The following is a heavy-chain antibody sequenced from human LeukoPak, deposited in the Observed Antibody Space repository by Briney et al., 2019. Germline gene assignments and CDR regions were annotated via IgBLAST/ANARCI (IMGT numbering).Heavy chain of an antibody. D-gene: IGHD3-3*01. V-gene: IGHV4-4*07. CDR1: GGSISSYY. CDR2: IYTSGST. Sequence: SETLSLTCTVSGGSISSYYWGWIRQPAGKGLEWIGRIYTSGSTNYNPSLKSRVTMSVDTSKDQFSLKLSSVTAADTAVYYCAALLDDFWSGSDYWGQGTLVTVSS. J-gene: IGHJ4*02. CDR3: AALLDDFWSGSDY.